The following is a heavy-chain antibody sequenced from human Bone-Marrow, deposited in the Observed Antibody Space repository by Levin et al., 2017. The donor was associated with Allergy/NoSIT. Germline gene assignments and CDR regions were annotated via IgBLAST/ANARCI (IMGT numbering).Heavy chain of an antibody. J-gene: IGHJ4*02. Sequence: SQTLSLTCDVSGYSISSGHYWGWIRQPPGKGLQWIATIFHSGLTYYTASLKSRATISVDTSKNQFSLNLTSVTAADTALYFCAREKLMVGSKMARHFEYWGQGAPVIVSS. CDR3: AREKLMVGSKMARHFEY. V-gene: IGHV4-38-2*02. D-gene: IGHD5-24*01. CDR2: IFHSGLT. CDR1: GYSISSGHY.